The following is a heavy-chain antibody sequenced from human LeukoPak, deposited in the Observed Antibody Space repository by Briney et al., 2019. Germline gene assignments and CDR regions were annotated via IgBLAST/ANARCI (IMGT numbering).Heavy chain of an antibody. CDR2: INPSGGST. D-gene: IGHD6-19*01. V-gene: IGHV1-46*01. Sequence: GASVKVSCKASGYTFTSYYMHWVRQAPGQGLEWMGIINPSGGSTSYAQKFQGRVTITADKSTSTAYMELSSLRSEDTAVYYCARSLVAVAGTEEYYFDYWGQGTLVTVSS. CDR3: ARSLVAVAGTEEYYFDY. J-gene: IGHJ4*02. CDR1: GYTFTSYY.